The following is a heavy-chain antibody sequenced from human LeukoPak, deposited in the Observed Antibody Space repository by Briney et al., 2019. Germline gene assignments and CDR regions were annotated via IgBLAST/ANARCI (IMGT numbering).Heavy chain of an antibody. J-gene: IGHJ4*02. CDR2: VYYSGST. V-gene: IGHV4-59*01. CDR3: ARADESTMLRGFTH. CDR1: GGPISSYY. Sequence: PSETLSLTCTVSGGPISSYYWNWIRQSPGKGLEWIGYVYYSGSTDYNPSLRSRVTISVDTSKNQFSLKLRSVTAADTAVYYCARADESTMLRGFTHWGQGTLVTVSS. D-gene: IGHD3-10*01.